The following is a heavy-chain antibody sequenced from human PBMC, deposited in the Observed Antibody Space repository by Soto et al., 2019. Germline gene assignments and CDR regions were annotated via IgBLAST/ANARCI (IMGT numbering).Heavy chain of an antibody. Sequence: QVQLVGSGGGVVQPGRSLRLSCAASGFTFSSYAMHWVRQAPGKGLEWVAVISYDGSNKYYADSVKGRFTISRDNSKNTLYLQMNSLRAEDTAVYYCARDGGYCSGGSCYSAYYFDYWGQGTLVTVSS. CDR2: ISYDGSNK. D-gene: IGHD2-15*01. V-gene: IGHV3-30-3*01. J-gene: IGHJ4*02. CDR3: ARDGGYCSGGSCYSAYYFDY. CDR1: GFTFSSYA.